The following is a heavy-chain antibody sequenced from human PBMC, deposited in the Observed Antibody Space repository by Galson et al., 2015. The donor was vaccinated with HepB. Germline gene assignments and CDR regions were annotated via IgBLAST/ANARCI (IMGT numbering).Heavy chain of an antibody. CDR3: TTAPDFWSGYYDFDY. V-gene: IGHV3-15*01. J-gene: IGHJ4*02. CDR1: GFTFSNAW. Sequence: SLRLSCAASGFTFSNAWMSWVRQAPGKGLEWVGRIKSKTDGGTTDYAAPVKGRFTISRDDSKNTLYLQMNSLKTEDTAVYYCTTAPDFWSGYYDFDYWGQGTLVTVSS. CDR2: IKSKTDGGTT. D-gene: IGHD3-3*01.